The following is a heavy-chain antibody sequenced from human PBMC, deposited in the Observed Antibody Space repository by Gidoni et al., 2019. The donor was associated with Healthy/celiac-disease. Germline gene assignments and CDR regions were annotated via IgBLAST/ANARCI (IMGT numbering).Heavy chain of an antibody. CDR2: ISYDGSNK. V-gene: IGHV3-30*18. CDR1: GFTFSGYG. D-gene: IGHD5-12*01. CDR3: AKDSGDGYNFADY. Sequence: QVQLVESGGGVVQPGRSLRLSCAASGFTFSGYGMHWVRQAPGKGLEWVAVISYDGSNKYYADSVKGRFTISRDNSKNTLYLQMNSLRAEDTAVYYCAKDSGDGYNFADYWGQGTLVTVSS. J-gene: IGHJ4*02.